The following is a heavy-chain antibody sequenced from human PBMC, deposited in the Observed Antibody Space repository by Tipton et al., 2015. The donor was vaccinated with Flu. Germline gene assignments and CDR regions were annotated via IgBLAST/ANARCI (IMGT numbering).Heavy chain of an antibody. V-gene: IGHV4-31*03. D-gene: IGHD5-12*01. J-gene: IGHJ4*02. CDR2: IYYSGST. CDR1: GGSISSGGYY. Sequence: TLSLTCTVSGGSISSGGYYWSWIRQHPGKGLEWIGYIYYSGSTYYNPSLKSRVTISVDTSKNQFSLKLSSVTAADTAVYYCARDVATTVVEPGYYVDYWGQGTLVTVSS. CDR3: ARDVATTVVEPGYYVDY.